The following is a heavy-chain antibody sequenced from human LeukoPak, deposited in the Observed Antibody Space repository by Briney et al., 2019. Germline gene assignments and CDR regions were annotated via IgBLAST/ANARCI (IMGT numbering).Heavy chain of an antibody. V-gene: IGHV3-23*01. CDR3: GGGSSFPYYYYCMDV. Sequence: GGSLRLSCAASGFTFSSYAMSWVRQAPGKGLEWVSAISGSGGSTYYADSVKGRFTISRDNSKNTLYLQMNSLRAEDTAVYYCGGGSSFPYYYYCMDVWGKGTTVTVSS. D-gene: IGHD6-6*01. CDR1: GFTFSSYA. CDR2: ISGSGGST. J-gene: IGHJ6*03.